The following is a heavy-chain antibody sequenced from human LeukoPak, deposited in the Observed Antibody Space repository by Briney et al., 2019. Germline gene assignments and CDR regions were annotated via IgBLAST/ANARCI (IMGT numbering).Heavy chain of an antibody. D-gene: IGHD3-9*01. CDR3: AKDLETYYDILTGP. CDR2: ISYDGSNK. J-gene: IGHJ5*02. V-gene: IGHV3-30-3*01. Sequence: GGSLRLSCAASGFTFSSYAMHWVRQAPGKGLEWVAVISYDGSNKYYADSVKGRFTISRDNSKNTLYLQMNSLRAEDTAVYYCAKDLETYYDILTGPWGQGTLVTVSS. CDR1: GFTFSSYA.